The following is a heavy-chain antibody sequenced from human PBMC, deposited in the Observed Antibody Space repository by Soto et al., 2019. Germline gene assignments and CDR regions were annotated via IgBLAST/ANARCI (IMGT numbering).Heavy chain of an antibody. CDR1: GFTFSTYG. J-gene: IGHJ4*02. CDR3: AKVSEGSMITFGGVIAY. Sequence: QVQLVESGGGVVQPGRSLRLSYAASGFTFSTYGMHWVRQAPGKGLEWVAGISFDGNIQYYADSVKGRFTISRDNSKNTLYLQMDSLRAEDTAVYYCAKVSEGSMITFGGVIAYWGQGTLVTVSS. D-gene: IGHD3-16*02. V-gene: IGHV3-30*18. CDR2: ISFDGNIQ.